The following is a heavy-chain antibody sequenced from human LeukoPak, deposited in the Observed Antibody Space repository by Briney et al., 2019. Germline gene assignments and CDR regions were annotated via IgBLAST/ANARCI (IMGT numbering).Heavy chain of an antibody. CDR3: ASSSSWYGEDWFDP. CDR1: GFTFSSYW. D-gene: IGHD6-13*01. CDR2: IKQDGSEK. Sequence: GGSLRLSCAASGFTFSSYWMSWVRQAPGKGLEWVANIKQDGSEKYYVDSVKGRFTISRDNAKNSLYLQMNSLRAEDTAVYYCASSSSWYGEDWFDPWGQGTLVTVSS. V-gene: IGHV3-7*01. J-gene: IGHJ5*02.